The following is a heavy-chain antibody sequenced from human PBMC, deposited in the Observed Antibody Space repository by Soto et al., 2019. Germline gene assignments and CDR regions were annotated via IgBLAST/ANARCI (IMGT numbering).Heavy chain of an antibody. CDR3: AIWPLFWSGKQWAGMDV. CDR1: GYTFTSYY. J-gene: IGHJ6*02. V-gene: IGHV1-46*01. Sequence: QVQLVQSGAEVKKPGASVKVSCKASGYTFTSYYMPWVRQAPGQGLEWMGIINPSGGSTSYAQKFQGRVTMTGDTSTSPVYMELCSLRSEDTAVDYCAIWPLFWSGKQWAGMDVWGQGTTVTVS. CDR2: INPSGGST. D-gene: IGHD3-3*01.